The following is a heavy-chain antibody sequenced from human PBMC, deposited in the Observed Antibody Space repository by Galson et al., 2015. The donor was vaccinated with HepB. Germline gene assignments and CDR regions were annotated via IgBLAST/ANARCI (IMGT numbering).Heavy chain of an antibody. V-gene: IGHV3-23*01. CDR1: GFTFSNYG. Sequence: SLRLSCAASGFTFSNYGMNWVRQAPGKGLEWVSSDSAGGGSTDYANSVKGRFTISRDNSKNTVYLQMNSLRAGDTAIYHCAKAGGTSWYFAFDSWGQGALVTVSS. D-gene: IGHD6-13*01. CDR3: AKAGGTSWYFAFDS. CDR2: DSAGGGST. J-gene: IGHJ4*02.